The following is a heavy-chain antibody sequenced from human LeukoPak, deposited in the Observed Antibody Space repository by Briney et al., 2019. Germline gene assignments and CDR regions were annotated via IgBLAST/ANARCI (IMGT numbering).Heavy chain of an antibody. CDR3: ARSRLMTFDP. D-gene: IGHD2-21*02. CDR2: IYYSGST. CDR1: GGSISSYY. J-gene: IGHJ5*02. V-gene: IGHV4-59*12. Sequence: SETLSLTCTVSGGSISSYYWSWIRQPPGKGLEWIGYIYYSGSTNYNPSLKSRVTISVDTSKNQFSLKLSSVTAADTAVYYCARSRLMTFDPWGQGTLVTVSS.